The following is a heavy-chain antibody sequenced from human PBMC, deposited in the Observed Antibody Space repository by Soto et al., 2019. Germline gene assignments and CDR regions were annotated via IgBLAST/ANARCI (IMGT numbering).Heavy chain of an antibody. CDR2: IYYSGST. V-gene: IGHV4-39*07. Sequence: SETLSLTCTVSGGSISSSSYYWGWIRQPPGKGLEWIGSIYYSGSTYYNPSLKSRVTISVDTSKNQFSLKLSSMTAADTAMYYCARNGDCTRPGCIVGWFDPWGPGTLVTVSS. D-gene: IGHD2-8*01. CDR3: ARNGDCTRPGCIVGWFDP. CDR1: GGSISSSSYY. J-gene: IGHJ5*02.